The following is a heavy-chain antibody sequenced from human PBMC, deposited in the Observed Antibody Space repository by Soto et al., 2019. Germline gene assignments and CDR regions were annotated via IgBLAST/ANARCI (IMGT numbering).Heavy chain of an antibody. Sequence: GGSMRLSCAASGFTFSSYSMTWVRQAPGKGLEWVSYISSSSSTIYYADSVKGRFTISRDNAKNSLYLQMNSLRAEDTAVYYCARDHYDILTGYPFYMDVWGKGTTVTVSS. CDR2: ISSSSSTI. D-gene: IGHD3-9*01. V-gene: IGHV3-48*01. J-gene: IGHJ6*03. CDR1: GFTFSSYS. CDR3: ARDHYDILTGYPFYMDV.